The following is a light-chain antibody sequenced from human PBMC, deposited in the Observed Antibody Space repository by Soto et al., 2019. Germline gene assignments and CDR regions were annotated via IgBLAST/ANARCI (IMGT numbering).Light chain of an antibody. CDR3: MQATHFPRT. CDR2: KIS. V-gene: IGKV2-24*01. Sequence: DVVLTQTPLSSPVTLGQPASISCRSSQSIVHSNGDTYLSWLHQRPGQPPRPLIYKISNRFSGVPDRFSGSGTGTVFTLTISRVEAEDVGLYYCMQATHFPRTFDQGTKVEIK. CDR1: QSIVHSNGDTY. J-gene: IGKJ1*01.